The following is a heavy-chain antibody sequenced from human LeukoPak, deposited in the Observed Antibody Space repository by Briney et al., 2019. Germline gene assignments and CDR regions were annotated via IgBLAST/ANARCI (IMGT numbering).Heavy chain of an antibody. CDR3: AKEVDCPSDCLFFHS. D-gene: IGHD2-21*02. V-gene: IGHV3-43*01. Sequence: WGSLILSCAASGFTFDRFTIHWVRQTPGKGLEWVSLINRRGHTFYADSVKGRFTISRDNSRNSVFLQMNSLRPEDTALYHCAKEVDCPSDCLFFHSWGQGTLVTVSS. CDR2: INRRGHT. CDR1: GFTFDRFT. J-gene: IGHJ4*02.